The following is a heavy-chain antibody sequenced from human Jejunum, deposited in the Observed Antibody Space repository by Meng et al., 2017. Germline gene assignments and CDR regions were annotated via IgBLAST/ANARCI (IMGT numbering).Heavy chain of an antibody. CDR1: GFSFSDQS. CDR3: VNRAWLET. J-gene: IGHJ5*02. V-gene: IGHV3-23*01. CDR2: ILNSDGST. Sequence: GESLKISCAASGFSFSDQSMSWVRQAPGKGLEWVSVILNSDGSTHYADSVKGRFTISRDNSKSTLYLQMSSLRVDDTAVYYCVNRAWLETWGQGTLVTVSS. D-gene: IGHD3-10*01.